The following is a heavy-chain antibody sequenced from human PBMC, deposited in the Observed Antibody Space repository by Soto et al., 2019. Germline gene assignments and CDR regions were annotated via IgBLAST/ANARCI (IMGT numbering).Heavy chain of an antibody. CDR3: ARSGGSYNFDS. CDR2: IFINGNT. CDR1: SGSVITYY. D-gene: IGHD1-26*01. V-gene: IGHV4-4*07. Sequence: SETLSLTFTVSSGSVITYYWSWIRQPAGKGLEWIGRIFINGNTNYNPSLRSRVTMSVDTSKGQFSLNLTSVTAADTAVYFCARSGGSYNFDSWGQGILVTVSS. J-gene: IGHJ4*02.